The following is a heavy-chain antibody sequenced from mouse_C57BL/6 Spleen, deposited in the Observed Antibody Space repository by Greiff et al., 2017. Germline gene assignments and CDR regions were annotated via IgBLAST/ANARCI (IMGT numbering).Heavy chain of an antibody. CDR1: GFTFSSYA. CDR2: ISDGGSYT. V-gene: IGHV5-4*01. CDR3: ARRGSTHDY. D-gene: IGHD1-1*01. J-gene: IGHJ2*01. Sequence: EVQVVESGGGLVKPGGSLKLSCAASGFTFSSYAMSWVRQTPEKRLEWVATISDGGSYTYYPDNVKGRFTISRDNAKNNLYLQMRHLKSEDTAMYYCARRGSTHDYWGQGTTLTVSS.